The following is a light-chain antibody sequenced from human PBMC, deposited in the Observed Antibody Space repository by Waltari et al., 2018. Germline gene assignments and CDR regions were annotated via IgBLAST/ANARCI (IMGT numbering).Light chain of an antibody. CDR1: SSNIGTNT. J-gene: IGLJ6*01. Sequence: QSVLTQPPSASGTPGQRVTISCSGSSSNIGTNTVNWYQQVPGTAPKLLIYSNNQRGSGGPDRFSGSKSGTSASLASSGLQSADEADYYCAAWDDSLNGNVFGSGTKVTVL. V-gene: IGLV1-44*01. CDR3: AAWDDSLNGNV. CDR2: SNN.